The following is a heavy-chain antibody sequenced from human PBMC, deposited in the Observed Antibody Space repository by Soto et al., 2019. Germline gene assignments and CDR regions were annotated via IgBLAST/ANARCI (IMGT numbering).Heavy chain of an antibody. D-gene: IGHD5-18*01. Sequence: PGGSLRLSCRTSGFAFNSYVMHWVRQAPGKGLEWVAVVWHDGSNEKYADSVKGRFIISRDSSENTLYLQMNTLRVDDTADYYCASGYSYNRGLYGMDVWGQGTTVTVSS. V-gene: IGHV3-33*01. CDR1: GFAFNSYV. CDR2: VWHDGSNE. J-gene: IGHJ6*02. CDR3: ASGYSYNRGLYGMDV.